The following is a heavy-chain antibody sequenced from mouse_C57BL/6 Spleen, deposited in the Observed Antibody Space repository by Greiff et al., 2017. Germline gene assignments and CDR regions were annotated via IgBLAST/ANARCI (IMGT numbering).Heavy chain of an antibody. J-gene: IGHJ2*01. CDR2: IFPGSGST. D-gene: IGHD2-1*01. CDR1: GYTFTDYY. CDR3: ARNDYGNYFDY. V-gene: IGHV1-75*01. Sequence: VQVVESGPELVKPGASVKISCKASGYTFTDYYINWVKQRPGQGLEWIGWIFPGSGSTYYNEKFKGKATLTVDKSSSTAYMLLSSLTSEDSAVYFCARNDYGNYFDYWGQGTTLTVSS.